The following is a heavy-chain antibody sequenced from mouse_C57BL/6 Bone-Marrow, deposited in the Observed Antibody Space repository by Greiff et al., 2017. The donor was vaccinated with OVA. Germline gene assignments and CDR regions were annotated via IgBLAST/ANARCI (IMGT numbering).Heavy chain of an antibody. CDR1: GYAFSSSW. D-gene: IGHD2-5*01. CDR2: IYPGDGDT. V-gene: IGHV1-82*01. J-gene: IGHJ2*01. Sequence: QVQLQQSGPELVKPGASVKISCKASGYAFSSSWMNWVKQRPGKGLEWIGRIYPGDGDTNYNGKFKGKATLTADKSSSTAYMQLSSLTSDDSAVYFCAREGAYYSKGFDYWGQGTTLTVSS. CDR3: AREGAYYSKGFDY.